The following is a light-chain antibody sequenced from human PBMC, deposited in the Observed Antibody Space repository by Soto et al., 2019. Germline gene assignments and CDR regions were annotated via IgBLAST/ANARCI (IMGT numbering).Light chain of an antibody. CDR1: SSDVGGYNY. CDR2: EVS. V-gene: IGLV2-14*01. Sequence: QSALTQPASVSGSPGQSITISCTGTSSDVGGYNYASWYQQQPGKAPKLMIYEVSNRPSGVSNRFSGSKSGNTASLTISGLQAEDEADYYCTSYTTSSTVVFGGGTKVTVL. J-gene: IGLJ2*01. CDR3: TSYTTSSTVV.